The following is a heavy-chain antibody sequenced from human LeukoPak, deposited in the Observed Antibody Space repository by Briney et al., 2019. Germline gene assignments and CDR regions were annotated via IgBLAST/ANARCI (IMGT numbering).Heavy chain of an antibody. CDR3: ARDQQWDYYYMDV. CDR2: INPNSGGT. Sequence: ASVKVSCKASGYTFTGYYMHWVRQAPGQGLEWMGWINPNSGGTNYARKFQGRVTMTRDTSISTAYMELSRLGSDDTAVYYCARDQQWDYYYMDVWGKGTTVTVSS. D-gene: IGHD6-19*01. V-gene: IGHV1-2*02. CDR1: GYTFTGYY. J-gene: IGHJ6*03.